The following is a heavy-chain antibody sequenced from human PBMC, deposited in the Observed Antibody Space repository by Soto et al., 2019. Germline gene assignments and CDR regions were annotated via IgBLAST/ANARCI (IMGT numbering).Heavy chain of an antibody. D-gene: IGHD3-16*01. CDR2: INPSGGST. CDR3: AREGVRGMDV. Sequence: SVKVSCKTSGGTFSNDIITWVRQAPGQGLEWMGIINPSGGSTSYAQKFQGRVTMTRDTSTSTVYMELSSLRSEDTAVYYCAREGVRGMDVWGQGTTVTVSS. V-gene: IGHV1-46*01. CDR1: GGTFSNDI. J-gene: IGHJ6*02.